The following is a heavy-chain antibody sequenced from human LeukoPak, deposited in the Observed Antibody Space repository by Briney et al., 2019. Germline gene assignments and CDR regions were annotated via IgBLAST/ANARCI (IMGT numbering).Heavy chain of an antibody. Sequence: GGSLRLSCAASGFTFSSYSMNWVRQAPGKGLEWVSSISSSSSYIYYADSVNGRFTISRDNAKNSLYLQMNSLRAEDTAVYYCARGTGITGTTGSDYWGQGTLVTVSS. CDR3: ARGTGITGTTGSDY. CDR2: ISSSSSYI. D-gene: IGHD1-7*01. V-gene: IGHV3-21*01. CDR1: GFTFSSYS. J-gene: IGHJ4*02.